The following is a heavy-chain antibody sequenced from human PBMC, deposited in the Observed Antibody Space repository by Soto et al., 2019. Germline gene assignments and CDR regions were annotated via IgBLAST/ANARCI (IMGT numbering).Heavy chain of an antibody. CDR2: IIPIFGAA. CDR3: ARAYASNKYWFDP. Sequence: RASVKVSCKTSGGTFSSYIISWVRQAPGQGLEWMGGIIPIFGAATYAQKFQDRVTITADESTTTAYLELSSLRSEDTAVYFCARAYASNKYWFDPWGQGTQVTVSS. J-gene: IGHJ5*02. D-gene: IGHD2-2*01. CDR1: GGTFSSYI. V-gene: IGHV1-69*13.